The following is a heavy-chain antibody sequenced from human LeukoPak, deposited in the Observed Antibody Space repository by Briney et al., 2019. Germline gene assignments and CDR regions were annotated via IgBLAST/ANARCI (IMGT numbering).Heavy chain of an antibody. Sequence: SVKVSCKASVCSYSNYLFNWLRPAPGQGLEWMGGIIPIFGTANYAQKFQGRVTITADESTSTAYMELSSLRSEDTAVYYCARDRGYSSSWYPVFDYWGQGTLVTVSS. CDR2: IIPIFGTA. J-gene: IGHJ4*02. CDR3: ARDRGYSSSWYPVFDY. D-gene: IGHD6-13*01. V-gene: IGHV1-69*13. CDR1: VCSYSNYL.